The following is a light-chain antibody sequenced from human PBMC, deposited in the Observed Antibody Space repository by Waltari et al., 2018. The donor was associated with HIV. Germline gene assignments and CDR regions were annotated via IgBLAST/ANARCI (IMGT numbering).Light chain of an antibody. V-gene: IGLV2-14*01. CDR2: EVS. Sequence: QSALTQPASVSGSPGQSLTISCTGTSSDVGGYTSVSWYQQHPGKAPKLMIYEVSNRPSGVSNRFSGSKSGNTASLTISGLQAEDEADYYCSSYTSSSTRVVFGGGTKLTVL. CDR1: SSDVGGYTS. J-gene: IGLJ2*01. CDR3: SSYTSSSTRVV.